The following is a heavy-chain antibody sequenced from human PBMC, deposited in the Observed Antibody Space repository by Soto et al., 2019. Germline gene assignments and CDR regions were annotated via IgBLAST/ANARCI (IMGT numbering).Heavy chain of an antibody. CDR1: GYTFTGYY. J-gene: IGHJ4*02. CDR2: INPNSGGT. D-gene: IGHD2-15*01. CDR3: ARDDCSGGSCYFDY. Sequence: GASVKVSCKASGYTFTGYYMHWVRQAPGQGLEWMGWINPNSGGTNYAQKFQGWVTMTRDTSISTAYMELSRLRSDDTAVYYCARDDCSGGSCYFDYWGQGTLVTVSS. V-gene: IGHV1-2*04.